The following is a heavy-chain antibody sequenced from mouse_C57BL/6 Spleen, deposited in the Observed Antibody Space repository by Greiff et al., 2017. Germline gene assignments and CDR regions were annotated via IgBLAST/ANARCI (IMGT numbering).Heavy chain of an antibody. CDR2: IDPSDSYT. CDR3: ARCDTTVPAWFAY. D-gene: IGHD1-1*01. CDR1: GYTFTSYW. Sequence: LQLQQPGAELVMPGASVKLSCKASGYTFTSYWMHWVKQRPGQGLEWIGEIDPSDSYTNYNQQFKGKSTLTVDKSSSTAYMQLSSLTSEDSAVYYCARCDTTVPAWFAYWGQGTLVTVSA. J-gene: IGHJ3*01. V-gene: IGHV1-69*01.